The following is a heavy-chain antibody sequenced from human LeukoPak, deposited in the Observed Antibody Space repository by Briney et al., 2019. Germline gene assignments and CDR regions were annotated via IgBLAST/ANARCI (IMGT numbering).Heavy chain of an antibody. D-gene: IGHD2-21*02. CDR3: ARDFLRTASPDAFDF. J-gene: IGHJ3*01. CDR2: ISYSGNS. Sequence: SETLSLTCTVSGDSISSDGYSWTWIRQPPGKGLEWIGHISYSGNSYYNPSLKSRVTLSVDASKNQFSLNLTSVTAADTAIYYCARDFLRTASPDAFDFWGQGTMVTVSS. V-gene: IGHV4-31*03. CDR1: GDSISSDGYS.